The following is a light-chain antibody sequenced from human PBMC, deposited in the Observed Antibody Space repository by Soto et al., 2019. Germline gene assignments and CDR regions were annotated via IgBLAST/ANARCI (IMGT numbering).Light chain of an antibody. CDR2: DAS. Sequence: AIQRTQSPSSLSASAGDRITIPCRASQDMGHDLAWYQQKQGATPRLLIYDASILQRGVPSRCSGSGSGTHFILTIRNLQPEDVATYYYQQFNSLFGQGTRLEIK. J-gene: IGKJ5*01. CDR3: QQFNSL. V-gene: IGKV1-13*02. CDR1: QDMGHD.